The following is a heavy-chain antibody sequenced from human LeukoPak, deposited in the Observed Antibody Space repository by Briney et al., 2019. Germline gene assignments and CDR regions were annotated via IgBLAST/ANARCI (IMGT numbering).Heavy chain of an antibody. CDR3: AKDRAWAFDY. CDR1: GFTFSIYG. J-gene: IGHJ4*02. Sequence: GGSLRLSCGAFGFTFSIYGMSWVRQAPGQGLGWVSAISGSGSSTYYADPVKGRFTISRDNSKNTLYLQMNSLRAEDTAVYYCAKDRAWAFDYWGQGTLVTVSS. V-gene: IGHV3-23*01. CDR2: ISGSGSST. D-gene: IGHD1-26*01.